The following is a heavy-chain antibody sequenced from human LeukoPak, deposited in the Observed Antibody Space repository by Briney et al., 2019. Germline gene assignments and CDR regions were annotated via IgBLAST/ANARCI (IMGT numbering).Heavy chain of an antibody. V-gene: IGHV3-23*01. CDR2: ISGSGGST. Sequence: GGSLRLSCAASGFTFSSYAMSWVRQAPGKGLEWVSAISGSGGSTYYADSVKGRFTISRDNSKNTLYLQMNSLRAEDTAVYYCAKVKTYDYVWGSYLPDYWGEGTLVTDSP. CDR1: GFTFSSYA. D-gene: IGHD3-16*02. CDR3: AKVKTYDYVWGSYLPDY. J-gene: IGHJ4*02.